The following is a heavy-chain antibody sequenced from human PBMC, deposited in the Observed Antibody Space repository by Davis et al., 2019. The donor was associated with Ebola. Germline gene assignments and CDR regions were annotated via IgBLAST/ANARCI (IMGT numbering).Heavy chain of an antibody. J-gene: IGHJ4*02. V-gene: IGHV4-34*01. CDR1: GGSFSGYY. CDR2: INHSGST. D-gene: IGHD5-12*01. Sequence: SETLSLTCAVYGGSFSGYYWSWIRQPPGKGLEWIGEINHSGSTNYNPSLKSRVTISVDTSKNQLSLKLSSVTAADTAVYYCARTRGYSGYARFDYWGQGTLVTVSS. CDR3: ARTRGYSGYARFDY.